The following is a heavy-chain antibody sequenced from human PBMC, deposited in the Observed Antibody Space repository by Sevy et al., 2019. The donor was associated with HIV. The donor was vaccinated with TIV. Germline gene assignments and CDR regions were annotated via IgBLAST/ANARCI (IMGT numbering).Heavy chain of an antibody. CDR2: ISYDGSNK. D-gene: IGHD6-6*01. CDR1: GFTFSSYA. Sequence: GGSLRLSCAASGFTFSSYAMHWVRQAPGKGLEWVAVISYDGSNKYYAASVKGRFTISRDNSKNTLYLQMNSLRAEDTAVYYCARDKWSSSGLDYWGQGTLVTVSS. J-gene: IGHJ4*02. CDR3: ARDKWSSSGLDY. V-gene: IGHV3-30*04.